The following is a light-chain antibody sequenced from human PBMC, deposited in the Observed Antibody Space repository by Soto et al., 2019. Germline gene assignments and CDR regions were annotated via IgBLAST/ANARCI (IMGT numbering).Light chain of an antibody. V-gene: IGLV1-44*01. Sequence: QSVLTQPPSASGTPGQRVTISCSGSSSNIGSNTVNWYQQLPGTAPKLLIYSNNQRPSGVPDRFSGSKSGTSASLAISGLQSEDEADYYCEAWDDSLNGPHVVFGGGTQLTVL. CDR2: SNN. CDR3: EAWDDSLNGPHVV. CDR1: SSNIGSNT. J-gene: IGLJ2*01.